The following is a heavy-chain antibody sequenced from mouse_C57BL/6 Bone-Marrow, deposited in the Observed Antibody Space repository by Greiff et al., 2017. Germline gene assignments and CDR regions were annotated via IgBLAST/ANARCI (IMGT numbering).Heavy chain of an antibody. CDR1: GFSLTSYG. Sequence: QVQLQQSGPGLVQPSQSLSITCTVSGFSLTSYGVHWVRQSPGKGLEWLGVIWRGGSTDYNAAFMSRLSITKDNSKSQVFFKMNSLQADDTAIYYCAKKDYYGSSYEAMDYWGQGTSVTVSS. CDR3: AKKDYYGSSYEAMDY. V-gene: IGHV2-5*01. CDR2: IWRGGST. D-gene: IGHD1-1*01. J-gene: IGHJ4*01.